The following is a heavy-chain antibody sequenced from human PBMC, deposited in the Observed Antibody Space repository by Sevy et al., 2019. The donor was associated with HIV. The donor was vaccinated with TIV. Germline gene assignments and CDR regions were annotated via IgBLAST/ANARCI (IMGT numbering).Heavy chain of an antibody. Sequence: ASVKVSCKASNYNFFAYGFAWVRQAPGQGLEWMGWISGFNGNTNYAQKLRGRVTLTTDSSTSTAYMELRSRPSDDTAVYYCAREVVAPGADYGMDVWGPGTTVTVSS. CDR3: AREVVAPGADYGMDV. V-gene: IGHV1-18*01. D-gene: IGHD3-22*01. CDR1: NYNFFAYG. CDR2: ISGFNGNT. J-gene: IGHJ6*02.